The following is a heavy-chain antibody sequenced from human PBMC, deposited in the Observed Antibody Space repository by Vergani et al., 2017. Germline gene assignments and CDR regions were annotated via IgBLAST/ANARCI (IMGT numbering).Heavy chain of an antibody. V-gene: IGHV4-34*01. CDR3: AREEWELLCAFDI. Sequence: QVQLQQWGAGLLKPSETLSLTCAVYGGSFSGYYWSWIRQPPGKGLEWIGEINHSGSTNYNPSLKSRVTISVDTSKNQFSLKLSSVTAADTAVYYCAREEWELLCAFDIWGQGTMVTVSS. J-gene: IGHJ3*02. CDR1: GGSFSGYY. CDR2: INHSGST. D-gene: IGHD1-26*01.